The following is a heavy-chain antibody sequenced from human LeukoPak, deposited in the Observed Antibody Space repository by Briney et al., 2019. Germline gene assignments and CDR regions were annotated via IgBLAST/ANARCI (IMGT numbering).Heavy chain of an antibody. CDR2: IYYSGST. J-gene: IGHJ6*02. Sequence: SETLSLTCTVSGGSVSSGSYYWSWIRQPPGKGLKWIGYIYYSGSTNYNPSLKSRVTISVDTSKNQFSLKLSSVTAADTAVYYCAREDPYYHYGMDVWGQGTTVTVSS. CDR1: GGSVSSGSYY. CDR3: AREDPYYHYGMDV. V-gene: IGHV4-61*01.